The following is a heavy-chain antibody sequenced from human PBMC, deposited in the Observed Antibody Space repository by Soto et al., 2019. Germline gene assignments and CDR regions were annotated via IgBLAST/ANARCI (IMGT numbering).Heavy chain of an antibody. J-gene: IGHJ6*02. CDR3: ARARGYCSSTSCLARTYYYGMDV. V-gene: IGHV1-69*13. D-gene: IGHD2-2*01. CDR2: IIPIFGTA. CDR1: GGTFSSYA. Sequence: SVKVSCKASGGTFSSYAISWVRQAPGQGLEWMGGIIPIFGTANYAQKFQGRVTITAXXXXSXXXMXLXSLRSEXTAVYYCARARGYCSSTSCLARTYYYGMDVWG.